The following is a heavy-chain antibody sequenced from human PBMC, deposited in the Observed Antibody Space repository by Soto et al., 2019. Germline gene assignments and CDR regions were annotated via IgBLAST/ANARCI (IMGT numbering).Heavy chain of an antibody. D-gene: IGHD6-13*01. CDR2: IYGTGNT. J-gene: IGHJ6*02. Sequence: QLQLQESGPGLVKPSETLSLSCTVSGASITSSFYWCWIRQPPGKGLEWIGRIYGTGNTYYNPSLKGRVTISADTSKNQFSMNLISVTAADTDVYYCRSSSRYSTDVWGQGATVTV. CDR3: RSSSRYSTDV. CDR1: GASITSSFY. V-gene: IGHV4-39*01.